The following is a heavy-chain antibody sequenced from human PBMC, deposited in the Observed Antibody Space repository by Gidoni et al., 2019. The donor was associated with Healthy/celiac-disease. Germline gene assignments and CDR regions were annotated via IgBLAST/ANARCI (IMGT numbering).Heavy chain of an antibody. CDR1: GGSISSSSYY. Sequence: QLQLQESGPGLVKPSETLSLTCTVSGGSISSSSYYWGWIRQPPGKGLEWIGSIYYSGSTYYNPPLKSRFTISVDTSKNQFSLKLSSVTAADTAVYYCARRGQQLVRAFDIWGQGTMVTVSS. CDR3: ARRGQQLVRAFDI. D-gene: IGHD6-13*01. CDR2: IYYSGST. J-gene: IGHJ3*02. V-gene: IGHV4-39*01.